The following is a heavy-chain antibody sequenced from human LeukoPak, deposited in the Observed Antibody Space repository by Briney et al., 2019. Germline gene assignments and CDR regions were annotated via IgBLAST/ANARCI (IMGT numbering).Heavy chain of an antibody. CDR2: IYYSGYT. CDR1: GGSISSYY. J-gene: IGHJ5*02. CDR3: ARFTPQGYGWGGYNRFDP. V-gene: IGHV4-59*01. D-gene: IGHD3-16*01. Sequence: PSETLSLTCTVSGGSISSYYWSWIRQPPGKGLEWIVYIYYSGYTNYNPSLKSRITISVDTSKNQFSLKLSSVTAADTAVYYCARFTPQGYGWGGYNRFDPWGQGTLVTVSS.